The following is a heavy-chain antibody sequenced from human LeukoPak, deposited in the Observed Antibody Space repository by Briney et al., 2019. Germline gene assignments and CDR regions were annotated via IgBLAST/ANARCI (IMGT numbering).Heavy chain of an antibody. CDR3: AIFPRNNWNY. Sequence: ETLSLTCTVSGGSISSSSYYWGCIRQPPGKGLEWVSHISPGSSTIYYADSVKGRFTISRDNAKNSLYLQMNSLRDEDTAVYYCAIFPRNNWNYWGQGTLVIVSS. V-gene: IGHV3-48*02. CDR2: ISPGSSTI. J-gene: IGHJ4*02. D-gene: IGHD1-14*01. CDR1: GGSISSSS.